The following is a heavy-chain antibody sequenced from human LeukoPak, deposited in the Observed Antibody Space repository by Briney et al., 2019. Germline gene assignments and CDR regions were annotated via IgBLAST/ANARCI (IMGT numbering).Heavy chain of an antibody. CDR2: ISTSGDSL. V-gene: IGHV3-48*03. Sequence: GGSLRLSCAASGLTFSSYEMNWVRQAPGKGLEWVSYISTSGDSLYYADSVKGRFTISRDNARNSLYLQMNSLRAEDTAIYYCARMAVAGQYSDFWGQGSLVTVSS. CDR3: ARMAVAGQYSDF. J-gene: IGHJ4*02. D-gene: IGHD6-19*01. CDR1: GLTFSSYE.